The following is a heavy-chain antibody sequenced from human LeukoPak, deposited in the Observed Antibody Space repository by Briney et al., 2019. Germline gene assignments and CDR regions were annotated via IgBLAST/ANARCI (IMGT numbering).Heavy chain of an antibody. J-gene: IGHJ5*02. Sequence: SETLSLTCAVYHESWNGYYWRWIRQAPGKGLEWIGEMNDRGGTTYNPSLESRATISAETSKNQFSLKLTSVTAADTAVYYCASGVWSRRFAPWGQGTPVIVSS. CDR1: HESWNGYY. CDR3: ASGVWSRRFAP. V-gene: IGHV4-34*01. CDR2: MNDRGGT. D-gene: IGHD1-14*01.